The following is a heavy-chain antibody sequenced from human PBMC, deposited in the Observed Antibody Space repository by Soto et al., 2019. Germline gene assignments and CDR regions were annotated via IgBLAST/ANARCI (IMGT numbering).Heavy chain of an antibody. Sequence: QVQLVESGGGVVQPGRSLRLSCAASGFSFSSYGMHWVRQAPGKGLEWVTDISYDGSNKDYADSVKGRFTISRDNSNDTLYLQMDSLRVEDTAVYYCARGLVGGGGCYGWYYDLWGRGTLVTVSS. CDR1: GFSFSSYG. CDR2: ISYDGSNK. D-gene: IGHD6-19*01. V-gene: IGHV3-30*19. CDR3: ARGLVGGGGCYGWYYDL. J-gene: IGHJ2*01.